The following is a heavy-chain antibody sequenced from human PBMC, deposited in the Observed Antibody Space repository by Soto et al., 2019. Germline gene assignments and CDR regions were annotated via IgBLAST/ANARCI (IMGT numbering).Heavy chain of an antibody. J-gene: IGHJ6*02. CDR3: AKDTVGPFYYDAIDV. CDR1: GDSVSSDSAA. V-gene: IGHV6-1*01. D-gene: IGHD1-26*01. Sequence: SQTLSLTCAMSGDSVSSDSAAWNWIRQSPSRGLEWLGRTYYRCKWSNDYAVSVKSRITINPDTSKNQLSLQLNTVTPEVTAVYYSAKDTVGPFYYDAIDVWGQGTTVTVSS. CDR2: TYYRCKWSN.